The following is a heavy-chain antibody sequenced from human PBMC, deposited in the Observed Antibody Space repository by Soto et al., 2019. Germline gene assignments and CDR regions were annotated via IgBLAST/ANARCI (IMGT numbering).Heavy chain of an antibody. Sequence: QVQLVQSGAEVKKPGASVKVSCKASGYTFTNHVISWLRQAPGQGLEWIGWIATKNGNTNYAEKLQDRVSMTTDTSATTAYRELRSLTSDDTAVYYCAREARSGLSVYFDYGGQGTVVTVSS. CDR1: GYTFTNHV. CDR3: AREARSGLSVYFDY. D-gene: IGHD5-12*01. J-gene: IGHJ4*02. CDR2: IATKNGNT. V-gene: IGHV1-18*01.